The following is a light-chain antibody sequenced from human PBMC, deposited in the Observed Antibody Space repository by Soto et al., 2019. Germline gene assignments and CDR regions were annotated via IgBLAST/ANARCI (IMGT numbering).Light chain of an antibody. CDR1: SSDVGNYNY. CDR2: DVS. Sequence: QSVLTQPASVSGSPGQSITISCTGTSSDVGNYNYVSWHQHHPGKAPKLMINDVSNRPSGVSSRFSGSKSGNTASLTISGLQAEDEADYYCSSYTSIDTYVFGNGTKVTVL. V-gene: IGLV2-14*03. CDR3: SSYTSIDTYV. J-gene: IGLJ1*01.